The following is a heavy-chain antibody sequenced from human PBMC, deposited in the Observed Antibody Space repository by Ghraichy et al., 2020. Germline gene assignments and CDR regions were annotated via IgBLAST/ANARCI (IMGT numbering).Heavy chain of an antibody. J-gene: IGHJ6*01. V-gene: IGHV3-15*01. D-gene: IGHD3-10*01. Sequence: LSPTCAASGFTFSDAWMSWVRQAPGKGLEWVGRIKSKSDGGTTDYAAPVKARFTILRDDSKKTLYLQMHSLKTEDTAVYYCTTPAPGHYYYYGMGVWGQGTTVTVSS. CDR1: GFTFSDAW. CDR3: TTPAPGHYYYYGMGV. CDR2: IKSKSDGGTT.